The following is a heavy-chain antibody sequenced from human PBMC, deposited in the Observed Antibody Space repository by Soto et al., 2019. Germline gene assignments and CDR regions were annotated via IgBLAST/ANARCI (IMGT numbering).Heavy chain of an antibody. CDR2: IYSGGST. Sequence: GGSLRLSCAASGFTVSSNYMSWVRQAPGKGLEWVSVIYSGGSTYYADSVKGRFTISRDKSKSTLYLQMNSLRVEDTAVYYRARNSRFETPMVYWGQGTLVTVSA. D-gene: IGHD5-18*01. CDR1: GFTVSSNY. J-gene: IGHJ4*02. CDR3: ARNSRFETPMVY. V-gene: IGHV3-66*01.